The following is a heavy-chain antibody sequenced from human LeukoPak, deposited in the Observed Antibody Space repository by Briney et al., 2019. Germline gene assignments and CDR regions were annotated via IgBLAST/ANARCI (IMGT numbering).Heavy chain of an antibody. CDR2: IYYSGNT. V-gene: IGHV4-59*01. Sequence: PSETLSLTCTVSGGSISTYYWSWLRQPPGKGLEWIGYIYYSGNTNYNPSLKSRVTISVDTSKNQFSLKLNSVTAADTAVYYCARVRYCSTNRCYDREFDNWGQGTLVTVSS. D-gene: IGHD2-2*01. CDR3: ARVRYCSTNRCYDREFDN. CDR1: GGSISTYY. J-gene: IGHJ4*02.